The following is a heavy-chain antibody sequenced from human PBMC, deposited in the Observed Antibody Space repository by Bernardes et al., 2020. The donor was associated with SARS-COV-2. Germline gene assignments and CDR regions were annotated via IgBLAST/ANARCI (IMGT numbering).Heavy chain of an antibody. CDR3: ARSYYYDSSGIIYYFDY. J-gene: IGHJ4*02. Sequence: GSLRLSCAASGFTFSSYSMNWVRQAPGKGLEWVSYISSSSSTIYYADSVKGRFTISRDNAKNSLYLQMNSLRAEDTAVYYCARSYYYDSSGIIYYFDYWGQGTLVTVSS. CDR1: GFTFSSYS. CDR2: ISSSSSTI. D-gene: IGHD3-22*01. V-gene: IGHV3-48*01.